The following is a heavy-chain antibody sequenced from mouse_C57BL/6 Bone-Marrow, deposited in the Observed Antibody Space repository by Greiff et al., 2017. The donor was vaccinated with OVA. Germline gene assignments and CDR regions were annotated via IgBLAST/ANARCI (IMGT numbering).Heavy chain of an antibody. V-gene: IGHV5-9*01. CDR3: ARQNYGSSYDYAMDC. Sequence: EVKLVESGGGLVKPGGSLKLSCAASGFTFSSYTMSWVRQTPEKRLEWVATISGGGGNTYYPDSVKGRFTISRDNAKNTLYLQMSSLRSEDTALYYCARQNYGSSYDYAMDCWGQGTSVTVSS. CDR1: GFTFSSYT. J-gene: IGHJ4*01. CDR2: ISGGGGNT. D-gene: IGHD1-1*01.